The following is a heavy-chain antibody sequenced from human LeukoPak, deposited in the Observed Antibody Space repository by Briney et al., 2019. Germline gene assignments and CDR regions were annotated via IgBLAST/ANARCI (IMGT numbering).Heavy chain of an antibody. J-gene: IGHJ3*02. Sequence: ASVKVSCKASGYIFTGHYMNWVRQAPGQGLEWMGRINPKTGGTNFAQNFQGRVTMTRDTSISTGYMELTRLRPDDTAVYYCARVGAGLNDAFDIWGQGTMVTVSS. D-gene: IGHD1-26*01. CDR3: ARVGAGLNDAFDI. CDR1: GYIFTGHY. V-gene: IGHV1-2*06. CDR2: INPKTGGT.